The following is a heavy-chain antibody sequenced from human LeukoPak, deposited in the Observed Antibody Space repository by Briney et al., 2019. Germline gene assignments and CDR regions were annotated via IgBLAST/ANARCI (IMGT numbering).Heavy chain of an antibody. CDR3: AKASGNWLLYGYYYYGMDV. CDR2: ISGSGGST. V-gene: IGHV3-23*01. J-gene: IGHJ6*02. Sequence: PGGSLRLSCAASGFTFSSYAMSWVRQAPGKGLEWVSAISGSGGSTYYADSVKGRFTISRDNSKNTLYLQMNSLRAEDTAVYYCAKASGNWLLYGYYYYGMDVWGQGTTVTVSS. CDR1: GFTFSSYA. D-gene: IGHD3-9*01.